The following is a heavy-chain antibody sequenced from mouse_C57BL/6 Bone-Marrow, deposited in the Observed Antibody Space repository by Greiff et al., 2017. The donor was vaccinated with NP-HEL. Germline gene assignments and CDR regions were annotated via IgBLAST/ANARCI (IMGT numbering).Heavy chain of an antibody. CDR2: IYPGSGNT. D-gene: IGHD2-3*01. CDR3: ASDGYFSRFAY. CDR1: GYTFTDYY. J-gene: IGHJ3*01. Sequence: QVQLQQSGAELVRPGASVKLSCKASGYTFTDYYINWVKQRPGQGLEWIARIYPGSGNTYYNEKFKGKATLTAEKSSSTAYMQLSSLTSEDSAVYFCASDGYFSRFAYWGQGTLVTVSA. V-gene: IGHV1-76*01.